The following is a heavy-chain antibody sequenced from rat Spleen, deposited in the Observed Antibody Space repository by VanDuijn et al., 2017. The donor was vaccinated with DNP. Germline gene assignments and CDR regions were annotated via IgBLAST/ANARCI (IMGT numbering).Heavy chain of an antibody. Sequence: EVQLVESGGGLVQPGRSLKLSCAASGFTFSNYYMAWVRQAPKKGLEWVATISTSGDRTYYPDSVKGRFTISRDNTKSNLYLQMNSLRSEDTATDYCARQSNYFDYWGQGVMVTVSS. J-gene: IGHJ2*01. CDR3: ARQSNYFDY. CDR1: GFTFSNYY. V-gene: IGHV5-25*01. CDR2: ISTSGDRT.